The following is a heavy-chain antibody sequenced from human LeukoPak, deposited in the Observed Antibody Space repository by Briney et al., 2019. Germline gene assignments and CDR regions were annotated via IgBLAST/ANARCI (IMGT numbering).Heavy chain of an antibody. CDR3: ARDRGVQLESDFDY. J-gene: IGHJ4*02. V-gene: IGHV3-21*01. Sequence: GGSLRLSCAASGFTFSSYSMNWVRQAPGKGLEWVSSISSSSSYIYYADSVKGRFTISRDSAKNSLYLQMNSLRAEDTAVYYCARDRGVQLESDFDYWGQGTLVTVSS. D-gene: IGHD1-1*01. CDR2: ISSSSSYI. CDR1: GFTFSSYS.